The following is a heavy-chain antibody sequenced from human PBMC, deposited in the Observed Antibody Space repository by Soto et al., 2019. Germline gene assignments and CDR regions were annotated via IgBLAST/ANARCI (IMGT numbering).Heavy chain of an antibody. V-gene: IGHV4-34*01. D-gene: IGHD3-10*01. J-gene: IGHJ4*02. CDR3: ARGCGAGVFDY. Sequence: QVQLQQWGAGLLKPSETLSLTCAVYGGSFSGYYWNWIRQPPGKGLEWIGEFNHSGSTNYIPSLKCRVTISVDTSNNQCALRLSSVPAAVSAVDYGARGCGAGVFDYWGQGTLVTVSS. CDR2: FNHSGST. CDR1: GGSFSGYY.